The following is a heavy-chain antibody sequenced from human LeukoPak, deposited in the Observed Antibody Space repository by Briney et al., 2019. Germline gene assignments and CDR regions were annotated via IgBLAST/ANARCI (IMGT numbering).Heavy chain of an antibody. CDR3: ARFPTYYYDPYGMDV. V-gene: IGHV1-2*02. CDR2: INPNSGGT. J-gene: IGHJ6*02. CDR1: GYTFTGYY. Sequence: ASVKVSCKASGYTFTGYYMHWVRQAPGQGLEWMGWINPNSGGTNYAQKFQGRVTMTRDTSIRTAYMELSRLRSDDTAVYYCARFPTYYYDPYGMDVWGQGTTVTVSS.